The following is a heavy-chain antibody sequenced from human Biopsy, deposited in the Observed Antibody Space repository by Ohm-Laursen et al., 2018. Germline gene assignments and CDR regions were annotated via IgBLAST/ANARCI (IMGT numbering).Heavy chain of an antibody. CDR2: MNHGGST. CDR3: AKGDDLWSGHSNWFDP. D-gene: IGHD3-3*01. J-gene: IGHJ5*02. V-gene: IGHV4-34*01. Sequence: TLSLTCAVYGGSFSGYYWSWIRQPPGKGLEWIGEMNHGGSTNYNSSLKSRVTISVDASKDQFSLKVNSVTAADTAVYYCAKGDDLWSGHSNWFDPWGQGTLVTVSS. CDR1: GGSFSGYY.